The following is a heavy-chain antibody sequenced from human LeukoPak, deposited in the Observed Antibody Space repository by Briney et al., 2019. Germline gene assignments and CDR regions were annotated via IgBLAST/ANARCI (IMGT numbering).Heavy chain of an antibody. CDR2: ISPDGNER. V-gene: IGHV3-7*01. Sequence: PGGSLRLSCAASGFDFSTSWMGWVRQAPGKGLEWVINISPDGNERYSADSVKGRFTISRDNAKNSLYLQMKGLEVEDTAMYYCTRDGSGWSVYWGQGALVTVSS. J-gene: IGHJ4*02. CDR3: TRDGSGWSVY. D-gene: IGHD6-19*01. CDR1: GFDFSTSW.